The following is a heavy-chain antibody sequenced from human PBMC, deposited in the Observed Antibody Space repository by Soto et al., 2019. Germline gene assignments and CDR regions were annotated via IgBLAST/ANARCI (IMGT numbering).Heavy chain of an antibody. Sequence: GGSLRLSCAASGFPFGDFGMHWLRQAPGKGLEWVAVISHDGSDKFYADSVKARFTISRANSKNTLYLQMSGLRAEDTAVYYCASEAYCSSTSCYKHSADYYYYYGMDVWGQGTTVTVSS. D-gene: IGHD2-2*02. V-gene: IGHV3-30*03. J-gene: IGHJ6*02. CDR3: ASEAYCSSTSCYKHSADYYYYYGMDV. CDR1: GFPFGDFG. CDR2: ISHDGSDK.